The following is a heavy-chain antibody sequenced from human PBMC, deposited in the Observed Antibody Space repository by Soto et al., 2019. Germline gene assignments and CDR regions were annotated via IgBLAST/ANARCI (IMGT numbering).Heavy chain of an antibody. CDR2: IYPGDSGT. J-gene: IGHJ6*02. D-gene: IGHD6-13*01. V-gene: IGHV5-51*01. CDR3: AKAVNSGWFYYGMDV. Sequence: PGESLKISCQGSGYSFTNYWIAWVRQMPGKGLEYMGIIYPGDSGTRYSPSFQGQVTISVDKSISTVYLQWSSLKASDTAMFYCAKAVNSGWFYYGMDVWGQGTTVTVSS. CDR1: GYSFTNYW.